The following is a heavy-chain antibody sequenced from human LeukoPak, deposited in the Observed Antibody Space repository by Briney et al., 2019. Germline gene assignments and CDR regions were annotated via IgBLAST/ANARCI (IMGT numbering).Heavy chain of an antibody. J-gene: IGHJ5*02. CDR2: IIPILGIA. Sequence: SVKVSCKASGGTFSSYAISWVRQAPGQGLEWMGRIIPILGIANYAQKFHGRVTITADKSTSTAYMELSSLRSEDTAIYYCAREENYDDYAWGGYFDPWGQGTLVTVPS. CDR3: AREENYDDYAWGGYFDP. V-gene: IGHV1-69*04. D-gene: IGHD3-16*01. CDR1: GGTFSSYA.